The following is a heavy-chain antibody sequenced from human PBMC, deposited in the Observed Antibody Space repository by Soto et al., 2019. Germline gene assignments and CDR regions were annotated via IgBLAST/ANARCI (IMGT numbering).Heavy chain of an antibody. CDR2: IYYSGST. Sequence: PSETLSLTCTVSGGSVSSGSYYWSWIRQPPGKGLEWIGYIYYSGSTNYNPSLKSRVTISVDTSKNQFSLKLSSVTAADTAVYYCARDLGPWGRDDNYDYYYYGMDVWGQGTTVTVSS. CDR1: GGSVSSGSYY. V-gene: IGHV4-61*01. CDR3: ARDLGPWGRDDNYDYYYYGMDV. D-gene: IGHD3-16*01. J-gene: IGHJ6*02.